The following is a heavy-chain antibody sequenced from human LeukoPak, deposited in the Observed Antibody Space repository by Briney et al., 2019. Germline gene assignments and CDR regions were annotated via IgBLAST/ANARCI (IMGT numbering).Heavy chain of an antibody. J-gene: IGHJ6*02. D-gene: IGHD3-22*01. CDR2: MNPNSGNT. CDR1: GGTFSSYA. CDR3: ARGTYYYDSSGYPQAYYYYGMDV. V-gene: IGHV1-8*02. Sequence: ASVKVSCKASGGTFSSYAISWVRQATGQGLEWMGWMNPNSGNTGYAQKFQGRVTMTRNTSISTAYMELSSLRSEDTAVYYCARGTYYYDSSGYPQAYYYYGMDVWGQGTTVTVSS.